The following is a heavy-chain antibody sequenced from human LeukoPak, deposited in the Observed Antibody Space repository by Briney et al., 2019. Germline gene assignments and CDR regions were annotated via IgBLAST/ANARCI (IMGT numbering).Heavy chain of an antibody. CDR1: GGSVSSNSAT. J-gene: IGHJ3*02. V-gene: IGHV6-1*01. Sequence: SQTLSLTCAISGGSVSSNSATWNWIRQSPSRGLEWLGRTYYRSRWYNDYAVSVKSRITINPDTYKNQFSLQLNSVTPEDTAVYYCARVTAPFTESDAFDIWGQGTVVTVSS. D-gene: IGHD2-21*02. CDR3: ARVTAPFTESDAFDI. CDR2: TYYRSRWYN.